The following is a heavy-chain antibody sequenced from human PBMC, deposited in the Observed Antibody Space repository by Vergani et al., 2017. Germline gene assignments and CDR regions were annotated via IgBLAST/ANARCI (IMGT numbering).Heavy chain of an antibody. V-gene: IGHV4-39*01. CDR2: IYYSGST. J-gene: IGHJ3*02. Sequence: QLQLQESGPGLVKPSETLSLTCTVSGGSISSSSYYWGWIRQPPGKGLEWIGSIYYSGSTYYNPSLKSRVTISVDTSKNQFSLKLSSVTAADTAVYYCARAGKVERGYSYGLDAFDIWGQGTMVTVSS. D-gene: IGHD5-18*01. CDR3: ARAGKVERGYSYGLDAFDI. CDR1: GGSISSSSYY.